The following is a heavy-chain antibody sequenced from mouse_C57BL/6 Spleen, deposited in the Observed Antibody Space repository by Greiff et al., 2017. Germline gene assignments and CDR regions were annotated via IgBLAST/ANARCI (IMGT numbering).Heavy chain of an antibody. V-gene: IGHV1-81*01. CDR3: ARSFSSPGYFDY. D-gene: IGHD1-1*01. J-gene: IGHJ2*01. CDR2: IYPRSGNT. CDR1: GYTFTSYG. Sequence: VQLQQSGAELARPGASVKLSCKASGYTFTSYGISWVKQRTGQGLEWIGEIYPRSGNTYYNEKFKGKATLTADKSSSTAYMELRSLTSEDSAVYFCARSFSSPGYFDYWGQGTTLTVSS.